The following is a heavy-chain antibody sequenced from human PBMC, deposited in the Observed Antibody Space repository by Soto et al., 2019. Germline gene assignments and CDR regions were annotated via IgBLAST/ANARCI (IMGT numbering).Heavy chain of an antibody. V-gene: IGHV3-11*01. CDR1: GFTFSDNY. Sequence: QVQLVESGGGLAKPGGSLRLSCPASGFTFSDNYMSWFRQAPGKGLGWVSYISSSGSTIYYAGSVKGRFTISRDNAKNSLYLQMNSLRAEDTAVYYCARDCSSTSCYADYYYYYMDVWGKGTTVTVSS. D-gene: IGHD2-2*01. J-gene: IGHJ6*03. CDR2: ISSSGSTI. CDR3: ARDCSSTSCYADYYYYYMDV.